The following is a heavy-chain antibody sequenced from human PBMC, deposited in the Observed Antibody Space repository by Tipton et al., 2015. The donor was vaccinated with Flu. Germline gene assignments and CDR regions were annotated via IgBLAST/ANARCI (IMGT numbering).Heavy chain of an antibody. D-gene: IGHD4-23*01. V-gene: IGHV4-61*09. CDR2: IYTNKNT. CDR3: AGLQAHGRNSLDY. Sequence: TLSLTCTVSGDPISRGSYYWIWIRQPAGKGLEWIGHIYTNKNTNYNPSLKSRVTISIDRSKNQFSLNLSSVTAADTAVYYCAGLQAHGRNSLDYWGQGTLVTVSS. CDR1: GDPISRGSYY. J-gene: IGHJ4*02.